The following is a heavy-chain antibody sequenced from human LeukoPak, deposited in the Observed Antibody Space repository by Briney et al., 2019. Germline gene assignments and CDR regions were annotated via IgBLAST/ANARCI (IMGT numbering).Heavy chain of an antibody. CDR1: GGTFSSYA. Sequence: SVKVSCKASGGTFSSYAISWVRQAPGQGLEWMGRIIPIFGTANYAQKFQGRVTITADKSTSTAYMELSSLRSEDTGVYYCARGVWGSYRYNGGVYFDYWGQGTLVTVSS. V-gene: IGHV1-69*06. CDR3: ARGVWGSYRYNGGVYFDY. D-gene: IGHD3-16*02. CDR2: IIPIFGTA. J-gene: IGHJ4*02.